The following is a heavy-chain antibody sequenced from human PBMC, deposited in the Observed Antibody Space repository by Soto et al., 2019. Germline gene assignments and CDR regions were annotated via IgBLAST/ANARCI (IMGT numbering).Heavy chain of an antibody. CDR2: IIPIFGTA. CDR1: GGTFSSYA. CDR3: AMRGSCYDFWCGSEGSFDY. Sequence: QVQLVQSGAEVKKPGSSVKVSCKAAGGTFSSYAISWVRQAPGQGLEWMGGIIPIFGTANYAQKFQGRVTITADETRVTAYMGLSSLGSEVTVVYYCAMRGSCYDFWCGSEGSFDYWGEGTLVTVFS. V-gene: IGHV1-69*01. D-gene: IGHD3-3*01. J-gene: IGHJ4*02.